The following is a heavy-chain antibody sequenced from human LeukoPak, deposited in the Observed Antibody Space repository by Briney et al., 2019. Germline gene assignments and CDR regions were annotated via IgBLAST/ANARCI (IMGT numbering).Heavy chain of an antibody. D-gene: IGHD3-22*01. V-gene: IGHV3-30*03. CDR1: GFTFSSYS. Sequence: GGSLRLSCAASGFTFSSYSMNWVRQAPGKGLEWVAVISYDGSNKYYADSVKGRFTISRDNSKNTLYLQMNSLRAEDTAVYYCARGPRYYYDSSGYYPPHDYWGQGTLVTVSS. CDR3: ARGPRYYYDSSGYYPPHDY. CDR2: ISYDGSNK. J-gene: IGHJ4*02.